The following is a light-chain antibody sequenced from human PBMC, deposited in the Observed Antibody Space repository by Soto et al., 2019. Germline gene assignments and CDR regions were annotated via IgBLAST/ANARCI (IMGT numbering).Light chain of an antibody. CDR3: AAWDDRLNGVV. Sequence: QSVLTQPPSASGTPGQRVTISCSGSSSNIGSNTVNWYQQLPGTAPKLLIYSNKQRPSGVPDRFSGSKSGTSASLAISGLQSEDEADSYCAAWDDRLNGVVFGGGTKRTVL. J-gene: IGLJ2*01. V-gene: IGLV1-44*01. CDR2: SNK. CDR1: SSNIGSNT.